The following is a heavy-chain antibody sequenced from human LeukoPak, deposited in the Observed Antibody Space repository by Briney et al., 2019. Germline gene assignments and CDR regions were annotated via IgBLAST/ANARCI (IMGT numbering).Heavy chain of an antibody. V-gene: IGHV3-21*01. CDR1: GFTFSGYS. J-gene: IGHJ4*02. CDR2: ISSSSSYI. Sequence: PGGSLRLSCTASGFTFSGYSMNWIRQAPGKGLEWVSSISSSSSYIYYADSVKGRFTISRDNAKNSLYLQMNSLRAEDTAVYYCARDRELLFDYWGQGTLVTVSS. D-gene: IGHD1-26*01. CDR3: ARDRELLFDY.